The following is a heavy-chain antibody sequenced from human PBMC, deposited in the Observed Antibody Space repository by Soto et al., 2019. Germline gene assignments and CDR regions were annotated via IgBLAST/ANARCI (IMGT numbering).Heavy chain of an antibody. V-gene: IGHV3-21*01. CDR2: ISSSSSYI. J-gene: IGHJ4*02. CDR3: ARGIAARTPPDN. CDR1: GFSFSVYT. D-gene: IGHD6-6*01. Sequence: GGSLRLSCAASGFSFSVYTMNWVRQAPGKGLEWVSSISSSSSYIYYADSLKGRFTISRDNAKNSVYLQMNSLRAEDTAVYYCARGIAARTPPDNWGQGTLVTVSS.